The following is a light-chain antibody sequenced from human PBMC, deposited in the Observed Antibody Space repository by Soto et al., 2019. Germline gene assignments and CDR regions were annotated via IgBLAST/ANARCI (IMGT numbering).Light chain of an antibody. Sequence: DIQMTQTPSSLSASVGDRVTITCRASQSISSYLNWYQQIPGKAPKLLIYAASSLQSGVPSRFSGSGSGTDFTLTISSLQPEDFATYYCQQSYSTPAFGQGTKVEIK. V-gene: IGKV1-39*01. CDR2: AAS. CDR3: QQSYSTPA. CDR1: QSISSY. J-gene: IGKJ1*01.